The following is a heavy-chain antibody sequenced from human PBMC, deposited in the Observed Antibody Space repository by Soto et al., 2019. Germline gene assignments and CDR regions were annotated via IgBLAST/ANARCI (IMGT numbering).Heavy chain of an antibody. J-gene: IGHJ6*02. CDR3: ARHRAASNYSYHYGMTS. CDR1: GFSFSAYA. D-gene: IGHD4-4*01. V-gene: IGHV3-21*01. Sequence: EVHLVESGGGLVKPGGSLRLSCAASGFSFSAYAMNWVRQAPGKGLEWVSAISSTGEYIDYADSVKGRFTISRDNAKNYLFLQMNSLRAEDTAVYYCARHRAASNYSYHYGMTSGAKGPRSPPR. CDR2: ISSTGEYI.